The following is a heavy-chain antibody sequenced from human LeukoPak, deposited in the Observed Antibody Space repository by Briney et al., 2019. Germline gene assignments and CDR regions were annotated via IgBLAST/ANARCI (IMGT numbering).Heavy chain of an antibody. Sequence: PSGTLSLTCTVSGGSISSYYWSWIRQPPGKGLEWIGYIYYSGSTNYNPSLKSRVTISVDTSKNQFSLKLSSVTAADTAVYYCARRSSGYAYHFQHWGQGTLVTVSS. J-gene: IGHJ1*01. V-gene: IGHV4-59*01. CDR1: GGSISSYY. CDR3: ARRSSGYAYHFQH. D-gene: IGHD3-22*01. CDR2: IYYSGST.